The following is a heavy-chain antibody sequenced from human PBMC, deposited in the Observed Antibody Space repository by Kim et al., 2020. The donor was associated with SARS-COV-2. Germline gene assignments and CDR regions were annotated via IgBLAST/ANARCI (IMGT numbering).Heavy chain of an antibody. CDR1: GDSTSNVNKY. CDR3: ATQPRRDGYNPFDY. Sequence: SETLSLTCQVSGDSTSNVNKYWAWIRQPPGRGLEWLGSIHYSGNTYYNPSLEDRVTISVDTSKNHFSLKLRSVTAADTAFYYCATQPRRDGYNPFDYWGRGTLVTVSS. J-gene: IGHJ4*02. CDR2: IHYSGNT. D-gene: IGHD6-25*01. V-gene: IGHV4-39*01.